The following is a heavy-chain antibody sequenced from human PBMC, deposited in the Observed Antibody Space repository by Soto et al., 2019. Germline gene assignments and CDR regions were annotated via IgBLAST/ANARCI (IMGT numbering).Heavy chain of an antibody. V-gene: IGHV1-18*04. CDR3: AREITYGSGSPFDY. J-gene: IGHJ4*02. Sequence: ASVKGSCKASGYTFTSYGISWVRQAPGQGLEWMGWISAYNGNTNYAQKLQGRVTMTTDTSTSTAYMELSSLRSEDTAVYYCAREITYGSGSPFDYWGQGTLVTVSS. D-gene: IGHD3-10*01. CDR1: GYTFTSYG. CDR2: ISAYNGNT.